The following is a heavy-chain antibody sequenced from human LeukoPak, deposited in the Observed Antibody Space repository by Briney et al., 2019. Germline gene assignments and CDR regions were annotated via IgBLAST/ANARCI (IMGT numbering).Heavy chain of an antibody. Sequence: GGSLRLSCAASVFTFRNYYMTWIRQAPGKGLEWVSYISASGDTIYYGDSVRGRFTISRDNAKNSLYLYMNTLKAEDTAVYYCARDPSWEILSYFAYWGQGTLVTVSS. CDR2: ISASGDTI. D-gene: IGHD1-26*01. J-gene: IGHJ4*02. V-gene: IGHV3-11*04. CDR1: VFTFRNYY. CDR3: ARDPSWEILSYFAY.